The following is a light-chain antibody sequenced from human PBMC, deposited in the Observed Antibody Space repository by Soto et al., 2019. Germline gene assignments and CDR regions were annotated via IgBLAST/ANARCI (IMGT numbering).Light chain of an antibody. CDR3: QEYDKWPPGFT. V-gene: IGKV3-15*01. CDR2: GPS. J-gene: IGKJ3*01. CDR1: QSVSTN. Sequence: EIVMTQSPATLSVSPGERDTLSCRASQSVSTNLAWYPQKPGQAPRLLIYGPSIRATGIPARFSGSGSGTEFTLTINSLQSEDFALYYCQEYDKWPPGFTFGPGIRVDNK.